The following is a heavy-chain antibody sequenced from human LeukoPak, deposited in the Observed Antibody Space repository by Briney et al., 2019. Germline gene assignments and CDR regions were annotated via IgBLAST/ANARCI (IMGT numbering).Heavy chain of an antibody. Sequence: SETLSLTCTVSGGSISSGSYYWSWIRQPAGKGLEWLGRIYTSGSTNYNPSLKSRVTISVDTSKNQFSLKLSSVTAADTAVYYCARDRLLWFGELLPCDYWGQGTLVTVSS. J-gene: IGHJ4*02. D-gene: IGHD3-10*01. V-gene: IGHV4-61*02. CDR1: GGSISSGSYY. CDR2: IYTSGST. CDR3: ARDRLLWFGELLPCDY.